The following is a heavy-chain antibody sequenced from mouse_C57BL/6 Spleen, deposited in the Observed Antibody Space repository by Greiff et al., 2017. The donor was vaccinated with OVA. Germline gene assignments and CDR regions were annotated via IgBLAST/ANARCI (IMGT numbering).Heavy chain of an antibody. CDR2: IDPEDGEI. J-gene: IGHJ3*01. V-gene: IGHV14-2*01. CDR1: GFNIKDYY. Sequence: VQLQQSGAELVKPGASVKLSCTASGFNIKDYYMHWVKQRTEQGLEWIGRIDPEDGEIKYAPKFQGKATITADTSSNTAYLQLSSLTSEDTAVYYCARGGIYYESWFAYWGQGTLVTVSA. CDR3: ARGGIYYESWFAY. D-gene: IGHD2-4*01.